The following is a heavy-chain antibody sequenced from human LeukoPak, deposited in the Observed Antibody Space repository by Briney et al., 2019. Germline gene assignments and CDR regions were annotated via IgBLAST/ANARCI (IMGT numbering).Heavy chain of an antibody. Sequence: SQTLSLTCTVSGGSIRSSDYYWSWLRQPPGKGLEWIGRIYTSGSTNYNPSLKSRVTISVDTSKNQFSLKLSSVTAADTAVYYCARAELYRQIYYYYGMDVWGQGTTVTVSS. J-gene: IGHJ6*02. CDR3: ARAELYRQIYYYYGMDV. CDR2: IYTSGST. V-gene: IGHV4-61*02. CDR1: GGSIRSSDYY. D-gene: IGHD2-2*02.